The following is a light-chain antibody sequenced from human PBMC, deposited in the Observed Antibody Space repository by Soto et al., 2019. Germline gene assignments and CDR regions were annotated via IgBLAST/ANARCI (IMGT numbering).Light chain of an antibody. Sequence: QSVLTQPPSASGSPGQSVTISCTGTSSDVGLYDYVSWYQQHPGKVPKLLIYEVTQRPSGVPDRFSGSKSGNTASLTVSGLQAEDEADYYCSSYGGSTSYVFGTGTKV. CDR1: SSDVGLYDY. J-gene: IGLJ1*01. V-gene: IGLV2-8*01. CDR2: EVT. CDR3: SSYGGSTSYV.